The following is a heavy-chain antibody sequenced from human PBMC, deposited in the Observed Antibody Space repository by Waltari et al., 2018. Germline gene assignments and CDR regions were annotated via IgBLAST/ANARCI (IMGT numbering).Heavy chain of an antibody. CDR1: GYTFTSYA. V-gene: IGHV1-3*01. D-gene: IGHD3-10*01. J-gene: IGHJ4*02. CDR3: ARVLDYYGSGSSRPFDY. Sequence: QVQLVQSGAEVKKPGASVKVSCTASGYTFTSYAMHWVRQAPGQRLEWMGWINAGNGNTKYSQKFQGRVTITRDTSASTAYMELSSLRSEDTAVYYCARVLDYYGSGSSRPFDYWGQGTLVTVSS. CDR2: INAGNGNT.